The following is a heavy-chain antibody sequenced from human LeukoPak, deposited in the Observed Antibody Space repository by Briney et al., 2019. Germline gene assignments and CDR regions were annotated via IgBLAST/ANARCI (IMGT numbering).Heavy chain of an antibody. CDR3: ARDDADSAYADGDY. CDR2: IIPLLGIA. Sequence: SVKVSCKASGGIFSSYTISWVRQAPGQGLERMGRIIPLLGIANYAQKFQGRVTIIADKSTSTAYMELSSLRSEDTAVYYCARDDADSAYADGDYWGQGTLVTVSS. J-gene: IGHJ4*02. CDR1: GGIFSSYT. V-gene: IGHV1-69*04. D-gene: IGHD5-12*01.